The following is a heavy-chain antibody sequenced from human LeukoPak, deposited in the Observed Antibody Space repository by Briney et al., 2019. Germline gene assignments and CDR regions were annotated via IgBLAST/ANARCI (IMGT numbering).Heavy chain of an antibody. J-gene: IGHJ6*03. CDR2: IYSSGST. Sequence: PSETLSLTCTVSGGSISSSSYYWGWIRQPPGTGLEWIGGIYSSGSTYYNPSLKSRVTISVDTSKNQFSLKLSSVTAADTAVYYCARRVGWNDGDYYYYYYMDVWGKGTTVTISS. D-gene: IGHD1-1*01. CDR1: GGSISSSSYY. V-gene: IGHV4-39*01. CDR3: ARRVGWNDGDYYYYYYMDV.